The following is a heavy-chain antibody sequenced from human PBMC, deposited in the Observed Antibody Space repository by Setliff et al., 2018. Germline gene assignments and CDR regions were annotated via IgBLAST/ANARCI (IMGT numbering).Heavy chain of an antibody. CDR2: INQDGSAQ. V-gene: IGHV3-7*01. Sequence: GGSLRLSCAASGFTFSSLWMSWVRQAPGRGLEWVANINQDGSAQYYVDSVRGRFTISRDNAKNSLYLQMNSLRAEDTAVYYCARQTTSWYFRLGYFDLWGRGTLVTVSS. J-gene: IGHJ2*01. CDR1: GFTFSSLW. D-gene: IGHD6-13*01. CDR3: ARQTTSWYFRLGYFDL.